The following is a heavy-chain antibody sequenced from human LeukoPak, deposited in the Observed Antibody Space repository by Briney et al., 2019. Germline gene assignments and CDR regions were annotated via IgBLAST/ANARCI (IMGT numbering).Heavy chain of an antibody. J-gene: IGHJ4*02. CDR3: ARSHSGSLRAPFDY. V-gene: IGHV1-18*01. CDR1: GYTFTDYG. D-gene: IGHD5-12*01. CDR2: ISSYNGKT. Sequence: ASVKVSCKASGYTFTDYGIIWVRQAPGQGLEWLGWISSYNGKTNYPRNLQGRVTLTTDTFTTTAYMELRSLTSDDTAVYHCARSHSGSLRAPFDYWGQGTLVTVSS.